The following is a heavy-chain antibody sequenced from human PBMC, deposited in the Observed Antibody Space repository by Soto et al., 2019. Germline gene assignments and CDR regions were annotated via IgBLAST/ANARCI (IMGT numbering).Heavy chain of an antibody. CDR3: AKGSGDFLRDDGLDV. Sequence: GGSLRLSCAASGLTLSPYWMSWVRQAPGKGPEWVANIKEDGSEEYYVDSVKGRFTISRDNAKNTLYLQMSSLRAEDTAVYYCAKGSGDFLRDDGLDVWGQGTVVTVSS. CDR1: GLTLSPYW. CDR2: IKEDGSEE. D-gene: IGHD4-17*01. J-gene: IGHJ3*01. V-gene: IGHV3-7*02.